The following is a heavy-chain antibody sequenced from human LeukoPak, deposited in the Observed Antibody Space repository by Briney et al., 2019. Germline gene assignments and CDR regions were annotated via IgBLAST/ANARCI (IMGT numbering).Heavy chain of an antibody. J-gene: IGHJ3*02. V-gene: IGHV5-51*01. Sequence: PGESLKISCQGSGYTYTTYWIAWVRQMPGKGLEWMGIICPSNSDTRYSPSFQGQVTISVDKSITTAYLQWSSLTASDTAIYYCARLGYSGSYFGAFDIWGQGTVVTVSS. CDR1: GYTYTTYW. CDR2: ICPSNSDT. CDR3: ARLGYSGSYFGAFDI. D-gene: IGHD1-26*01.